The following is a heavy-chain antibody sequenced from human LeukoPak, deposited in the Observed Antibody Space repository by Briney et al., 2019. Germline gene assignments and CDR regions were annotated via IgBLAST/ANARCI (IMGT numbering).Heavy chain of an antibody. CDR3: AKDLRSSFFDY. J-gene: IGHJ4*02. Sequence: PGRSLSLSCAASGFTFSSYGMHWVRQAPGKGLEWVAVIWYDGSNKYYADSVKGRFTISRDNSKNTLYLQMNSLRAEDTAVYYCAKDLRSSFFDYWGQGTLVTVSS. V-gene: IGHV3-33*06. CDR2: IWYDGSNK. D-gene: IGHD6-13*01. CDR1: GFTFSSYG.